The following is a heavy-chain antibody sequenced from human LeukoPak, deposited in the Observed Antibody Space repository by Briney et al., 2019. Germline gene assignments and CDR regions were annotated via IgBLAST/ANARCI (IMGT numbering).Heavy chain of an antibody. Sequence: SETLSLTCTVSGGSISSYYWSWIRQPPGKGLEWIGYIYYSGSTNYNPSLKSRVTISVDTSKNQFSLKLSSVTAADTAVYYCARTTVTRKLDYWGQGTLVTVSS. D-gene: IGHD4-17*01. V-gene: IGHV4-59*12. CDR1: GGSISSYY. CDR3: ARTTVTRKLDY. J-gene: IGHJ4*02. CDR2: IYYSGST.